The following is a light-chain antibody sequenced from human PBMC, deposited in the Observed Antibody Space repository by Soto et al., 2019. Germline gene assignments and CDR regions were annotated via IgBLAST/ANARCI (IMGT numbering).Light chain of an antibody. Sequence: QSALTQPPSASGSPGQSVTISCTGTSSDVGGYNYVSWYQQHPGKAPKLMIYEVSKRISGVPDRFSGSKSGNTASLTVSGLQAEDEADYYCRSYAGSNNWDVVFGGGTKVTGL. CDR1: SSDVGGYNY. V-gene: IGLV2-8*01. J-gene: IGLJ2*01. CDR3: RSYAGSNNWDVV. CDR2: EVS.